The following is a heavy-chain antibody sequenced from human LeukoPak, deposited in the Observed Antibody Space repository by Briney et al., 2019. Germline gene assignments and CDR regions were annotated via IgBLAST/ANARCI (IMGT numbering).Heavy chain of an antibody. Sequence: PGGSLRLSCAASGFTFSSYGMHWVRQAPGKGLEWVAFIRYDGSNKYYADSVKGRFTISRDNSKNTLYLQMNSLRAEDTAVYYCAKAASELELLDAALFDYWGQGTLVTVSS. CDR1: GFTFSSYG. D-gene: IGHD1-7*01. V-gene: IGHV3-30*02. J-gene: IGHJ4*02. CDR3: AKAASELELLDAALFDY. CDR2: IRYDGSNK.